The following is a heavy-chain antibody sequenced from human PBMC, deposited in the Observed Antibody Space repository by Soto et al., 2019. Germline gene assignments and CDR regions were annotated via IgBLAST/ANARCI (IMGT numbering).Heavy chain of an antibody. CDR1: GDYISNGYY. Sequence: SETLSLTCAVSGDYISNGYYWAWIRQPPGMGLDWIGSIFHGGTTHYNPSLKSRVIMSVDTSKNQFSLRLNSVTAADTAVYYCARDVDWFDPWGRGTLVTVSS. CDR3: ARDVDWFDP. CDR2: IFHGGTT. J-gene: IGHJ5*02. V-gene: IGHV4-38-2*02.